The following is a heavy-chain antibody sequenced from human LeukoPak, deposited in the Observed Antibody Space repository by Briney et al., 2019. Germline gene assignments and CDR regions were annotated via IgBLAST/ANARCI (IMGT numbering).Heavy chain of an antibody. V-gene: IGHV3-23*01. CDR3: ARDYADYVGYFFFDY. CDR1: GFTFNNYA. D-gene: IGHD4-17*01. CDR2: ISGGGETT. J-gene: IGHJ4*02. Sequence: PGGSLRLSCAASGFTFNNYAMNWVPQAPGKGLKWVSSISGGGETTYYAASAKGRFTISRDNSQNTLYLQMNSLRAEDTAVYYCARDYADYVGYFFFDYWGQGTLVTVSS.